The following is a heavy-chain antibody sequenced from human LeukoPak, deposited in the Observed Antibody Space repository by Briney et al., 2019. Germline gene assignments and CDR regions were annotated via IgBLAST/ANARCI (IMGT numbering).Heavy chain of an antibody. CDR1: SFTFSSYS. J-gene: IGHJ4*02. V-gene: IGHV3-48*01. CDR3: ARRGRTDY. Sequence: PGGSLTLSCAASSFTFSSYSMKWVPQAQGQGLEGVLYISSSSSTIYYEDSVKGRFTITTDNAKHSLYLQMNSLRGEDTAVYYCARRGRTDYWGQGSLVSVSS. CDR2: ISSSSSTI. D-gene: IGHD3-16*01.